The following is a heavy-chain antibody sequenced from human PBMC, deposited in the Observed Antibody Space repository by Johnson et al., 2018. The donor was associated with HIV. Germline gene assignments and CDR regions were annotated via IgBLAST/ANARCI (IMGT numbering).Heavy chain of an antibody. Sequence: QVQLVESGGGAVQPGGSLRLSCAASGFSFSAYGMHWVRQAPGKGLEWVAFIRYDGSNKYYADSVKGRFTISRDNSKNTLYLQMNSLRAEDTAVYYCARRGGSGWSAFDIWGQGTMVTVSS. CDR3: ARRGGSGWSAFDI. CDR2: IRYDGSNK. V-gene: IGHV3-30*02. CDR1: GFSFSAYG. J-gene: IGHJ3*02. D-gene: IGHD6-19*01.